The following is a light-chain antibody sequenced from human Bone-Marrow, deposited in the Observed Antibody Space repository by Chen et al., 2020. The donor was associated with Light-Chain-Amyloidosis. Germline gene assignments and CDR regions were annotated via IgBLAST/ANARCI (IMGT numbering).Light chain of an antibody. V-gene: IGLV3-1*01. CDR2: QDT. Sequence: SYELTQPPSVSVSPGQTASITCSGDKLGEKYTCWYQQKPGQSPLLVVYQDTKRPSVIPERFSGSNSGNTATLTISGTQAMDEADYYCQVWDSTTVVFGGGTKVTVL. CDR3: QVWDSTTVV. CDR1: KLGEKY. J-gene: IGLJ2*01.